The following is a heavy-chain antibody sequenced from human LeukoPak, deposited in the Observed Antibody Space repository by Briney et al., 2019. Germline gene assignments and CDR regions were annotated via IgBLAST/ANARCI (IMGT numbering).Heavy chain of an antibody. CDR3: AKGNTYYYDSSGLYNWFDP. CDR2: ISGSGGST. D-gene: IGHD3-22*01. CDR1: GFTFSSYA. V-gene: IGHV3-23*01. J-gene: IGHJ5*02. Sequence: AGGSLRLSCAASGFTFSSYAMSWVRQAPGKGLEWVSAISGSGGSTYYADSVKGRFTISRDNSKNTLYLQMNSLRAEDTAVYYCAKGNTYYYDSSGLYNWFDPWGQGTLVTVSS.